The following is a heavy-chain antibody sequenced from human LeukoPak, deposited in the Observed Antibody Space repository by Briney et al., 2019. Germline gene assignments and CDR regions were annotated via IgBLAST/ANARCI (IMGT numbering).Heavy chain of an antibody. Sequence: GGSLRLSCGASGFTFTDAWMSWVRQAPGKGLKWVGRIKSKGGGGTTDYAAPVKGRFIVSRDDSKNTLYLQMNSLKTEDTAVYYCTWMTTETTPGYWGQGTLVIVSS. CDR2: IKSKGGGGTT. CDR1: GFTFTDAW. D-gene: IGHD4-17*01. J-gene: IGHJ4*02. V-gene: IGHV3-15*01. CDR3: TWMTTETTPGY.